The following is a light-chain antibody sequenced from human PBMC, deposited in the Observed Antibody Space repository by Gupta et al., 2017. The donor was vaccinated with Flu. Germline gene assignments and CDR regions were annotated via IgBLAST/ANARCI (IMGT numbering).Light chain of an antibody. Sequence: MTQSPSSLSASVGDRVTITCRASQSISSYLNWYQQKPGKAPKLLIYAASSLQSGVPSRFSGSGSGTDFTLTISSLQPEDFATYYCQQNYSTRWTFGQGTKVEIK. CDR3: QQNYSTRWT. CDR1: QSISSY. CDR2: AAS. J-gene: IGKJ1*01. V-gene: IGKV1-39*01.